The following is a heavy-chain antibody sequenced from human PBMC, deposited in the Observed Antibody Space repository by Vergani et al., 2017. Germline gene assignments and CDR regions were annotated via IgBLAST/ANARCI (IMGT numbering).Heavy chain of an antibody. CDR2: INPSGGHT. D-gene: IGHD3-16*02. CDR3: ARAHDYVWGSYRYSLGFYLDY. J-gene: IGHJ4*02. V-gene: IGHV1-46*01. Sequence: QVQVVQSGAEVKKSGASVKVSCKTSGYTFSNYYMHWVRQAPGQGLEWMGIINPSGGHTNYAQKFQGRVTMTRDTSTSTVYMELSSLRSEDTAVYYCARAHDYVWGSYRYSLGFYLDYWGQGTLVTVSS. CDR1: GYTFSNYY.